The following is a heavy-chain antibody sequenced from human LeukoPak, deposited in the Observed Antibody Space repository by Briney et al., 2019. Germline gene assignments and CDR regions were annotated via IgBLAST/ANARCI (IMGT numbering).Heavy chain of an antibody. D-gene: IGHD5-18*01. CDR1: GGSISSGGHY. Sequence: SETLSLTCTVSGGSISSGGHYWSWIRQHPGKGLEWIGYIYYSGSTYYNPSLKSRVTISVDTSKNQFSLKLSSVTAADTAVYYCARGVDTAMYNYYAMDVWGQGTTVTVSS. J-gene: IGHJ6*02. CDR2: IYYSGST. V-gene: IGHV4-31*03. CDR3: ARGVDTAMYNYYAMDV.